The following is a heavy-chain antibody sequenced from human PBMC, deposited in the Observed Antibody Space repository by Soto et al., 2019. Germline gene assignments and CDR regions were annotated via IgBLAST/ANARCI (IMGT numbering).Heavy chain of an antibody. CDR3: ARGLSCSGDCLAPAY. V-gene: IGHV4-34*01. D-gene: IGHD2-21*02. J-gene: IGHJ4*02. CDR1: GGSFSGYY. Sequence: SKTLSLTCAVYGGSFSGYYWSWIRQPPGKGLEWIGEINHSGSTNYNPSLKSRVTISVDTSKNQFSLKLSSVTAADTAVYYCARGLSCSGDCLAPAYWGQGNLVTVSS. CDR2: INHSGST.